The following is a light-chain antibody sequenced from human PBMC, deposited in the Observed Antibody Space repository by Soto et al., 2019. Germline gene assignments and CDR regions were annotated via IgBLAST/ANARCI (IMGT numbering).Light chain of an antibody. CDR2: GAS. Sequence: EIVLTQSPGTLSLSPGERGTLSCWASQSVSSSYLAWYQHKPGQAPRLLIYGASTRATGIPARFSGSGSGTEFTLTISSLQSEDFAVYYCQQYNNWPRTFGQGTKVDI. V-gene: IGKV3-15*01. CDR1: QSVSSSY. J-gene: IGKJ1*01. CDR3: QQYNNWPRT.